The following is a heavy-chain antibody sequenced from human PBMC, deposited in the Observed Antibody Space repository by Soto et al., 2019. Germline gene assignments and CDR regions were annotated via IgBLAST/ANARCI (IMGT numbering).Heavy chain of an antibody. CDR3: ARYPSVRYNYYSLDV. D-gene: IGHD3-10*01. CDR1: GGSISNYY. V-gene: IGHV4-59*01. J-gene: IGHJ6*02. Sequence: SETLSLTCIVSGGSISNYYWSWIRQPPGKGLEWIGYISYSGSTNYNPSLRSRITISVDTAKNQFSLNLSSVTAADTAVYYCARYPSVRYNYYSLDVWGQGTTVTVSS. CDR2: ISYSGST.